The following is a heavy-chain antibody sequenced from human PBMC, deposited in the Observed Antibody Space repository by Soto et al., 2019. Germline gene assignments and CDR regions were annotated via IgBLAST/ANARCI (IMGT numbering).Heavy chain of an antibody. D-gene: IGHD2-2*01. CDR3: AREPQGPYHAFDI. CDR2: ISSSSSYI. CDR1: GFTFSSYS. J-gene: IGHJ3*02. V-gene: IGHV3-21*01. Sequence: GGSLRLSCAASGFTFSSYSMNWVRQAPGKGLEWVSSISSSSSYIYYADSVKGRFTISRDNAKNSLYLQMNSLRAEDTAVYYCAREPQGPYHAFDIWGQGTMVTVSS.